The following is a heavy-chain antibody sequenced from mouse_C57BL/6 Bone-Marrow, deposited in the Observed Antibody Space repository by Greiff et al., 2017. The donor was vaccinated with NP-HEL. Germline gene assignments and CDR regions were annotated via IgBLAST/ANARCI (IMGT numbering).Heavy chain of an antibody. V-gene: IGHV3-8*01. J-gene: IGHJ4*01. D-gene: IGHD2-2*01. Sequence: DVQLQESGPGLAKPSPSLSLPCSVTGYSITSDYWNWIRKFPGNKLEYMGYISYSGSTYYNPSHKSRISITRDTSKDQYYLQLDSVNTGDTATDYCAGSPLGLRRNYYAMDYWGQGTSVTVSS. CDR3: AGSPLGLRRNYYAMDY. CDR2: ISYSGST. CDR1: GYSITSDY.